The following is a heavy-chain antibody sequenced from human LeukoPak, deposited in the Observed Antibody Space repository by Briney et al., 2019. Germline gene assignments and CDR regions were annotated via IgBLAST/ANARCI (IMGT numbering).Heavy chain of an antibody. V-gene: IGHV1-18*01. CDR1: GYTFTNYG. D-gene: IGHD6-13*01. Sequence: ASVTVSCKASGYTFTNYGVSWVRQAPGQGLEWMGWISAYNGNTNYAQKLQDRVTMTTDTSTTTAYMELRSLRSDDTAVYYCARYSSSWYGIDYWGQGTLVTVSS. CDR3: ARYSSSWYGIDY. J-gene: IGHJ4*02. CDR2: ISAYNGNT.